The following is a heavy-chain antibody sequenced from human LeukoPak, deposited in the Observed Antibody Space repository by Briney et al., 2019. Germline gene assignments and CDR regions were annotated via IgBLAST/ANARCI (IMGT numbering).Heavy chain of an antibody. V-gene: IGHV2-5*02. Sequence: SGPTLVNPTQTLTLTCTFSGFSLSTGGVGVGWIRQPPGKALEWLALIYWDDNKRYIPSLKSRLTITKDTSKNQVVPTMTNMDPVDTATYYCAQYSSTYNWFDPWGQGTLVTVSS. CDR2: IYWDDNK. CDR1: GFSLSTGGVG. J-gene: IGHJ5*02. D-gene: IGHD6-13*01. CDR3: AQYSSTYNWFDP.